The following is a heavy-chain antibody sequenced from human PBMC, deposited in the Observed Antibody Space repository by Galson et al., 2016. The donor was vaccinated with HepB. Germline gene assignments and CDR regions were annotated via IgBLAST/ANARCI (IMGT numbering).Heavy chain of an antibody. D-gene: IGHD1-14*01. CDR3: ARALRPANRNWLDP. Sequence: SLRLSCAASGFTLSTYWMHWIRQAPGKGLVGVSGINSDGRSTNYADSVRGRFTISRDNAKNTLYLQMNSLTAADAAVYFCARALRPANRNWLDPWGQGTLVTVSS. CDR1: GFTLSTYW. J-gene: IGHJ5*02. CDR2: INSDGRST. V-gene: IGHV3-74*01.